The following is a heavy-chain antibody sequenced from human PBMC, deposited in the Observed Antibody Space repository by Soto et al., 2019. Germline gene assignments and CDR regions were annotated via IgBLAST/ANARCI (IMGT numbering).Heavy chain of an antibody. CDR2: IYYSGST. D-gene: IGHD2-2*01. CDR1: GGSISSYY. J-gene: IGHJ3*02. CDR3: ARERGVVVPAAIPAPADGADWGAFDI. V-gene: IGHV4-59*01. Sequence: SETLSLTCTVSGGSISSYYWSWIRQPPGKGLEWIGYIYYSGSTNYNPSLKSRFTISVDTSKNQFSLKLGSVTAADTAVYYCARERGVVVPAAIPAPADGADWGAFDIWGQGTMVTVSS.